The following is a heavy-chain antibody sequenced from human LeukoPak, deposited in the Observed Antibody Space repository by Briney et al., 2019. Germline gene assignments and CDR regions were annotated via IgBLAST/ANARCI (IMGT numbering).Heavy chain of an antibody. CDR1: GFTFSSYA. CDR3: AKNYYDSSGYYSWYFDY. J-gene: IGHJ4*02. D-gene: IGHD3-22*01. Sequence: GGSLRLSCVASGFTFSSYAMTWVRQAPGKGLEWVSAILASGGGTNYADSAKGRFTISRDNSKRTLYLQMNSLRAEDTAVYYCAKNYYDSSGYYSWYFDYWGQGTQVTVSS. CDR2: ILASGGGT. V-gene: IGHV3-23*01.